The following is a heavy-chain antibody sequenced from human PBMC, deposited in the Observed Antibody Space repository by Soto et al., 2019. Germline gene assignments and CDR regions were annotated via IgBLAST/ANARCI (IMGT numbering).Heavy chain of an antibody. Sequence: QITLQESGPPLVKPTQPLALTCTFSGFSLSTGGEAVGWVRQPPGKALEWLAYIYWDDNKRYSPSLRSRLSLTKGTSRNQVVLTMTNMDPVDTATYYCTHTYGGKSDDYWGQGTLVTVSS. CDR1: GFSLSTGGEA. CDR2: IYWDDNK. D-gene: IGHD2-15*01. CDR3: THTYGGKSDDY. J-gene: IGHJ4*01. V-gene: IGHV2-5*02.